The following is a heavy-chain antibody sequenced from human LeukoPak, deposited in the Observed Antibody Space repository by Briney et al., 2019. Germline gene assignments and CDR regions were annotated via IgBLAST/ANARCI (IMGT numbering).Heavy chain of an antibody. J-gene: IGHJ4*02. V-gene: IGHV4-34*01. CDR3: ARMAHYDVLTGYPPGDY. Sequence: SETLSLTCAVYGGTFSGYYWSWIRQPPGKGLEWIGEINHSGSTNYNPSLKSRVTISVDTSKKYFSLKLSSVTAADTAVYYCARMAHYDVLTGYPPGDYWGQGTLVTVSS. D-gene: IGHD3-9*01. CDR2: INHSGST. CDR1: GGTFSGYY.